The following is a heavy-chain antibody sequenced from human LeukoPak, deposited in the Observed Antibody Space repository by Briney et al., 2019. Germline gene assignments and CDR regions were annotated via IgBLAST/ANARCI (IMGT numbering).Heavy chain of an antibody. CDR1: GFTVSSNY. Sequence: GGSLRLSCAASGFTVSSNYMSWVRQAPGKGLEWVSVFYSDGTTYYADSVKGRFTISRDNSKNTLYLQMNSLTAEDTAVFYCARETTAPYRHFDSWGQGTLVTVSS. J-gene: IGHJ4*02. CDR2: FYSDGTT. V-gene: IGHV3-66*01. D-gene: IGHD4-17*01. CDR3: ARETTAPYRHFDS.